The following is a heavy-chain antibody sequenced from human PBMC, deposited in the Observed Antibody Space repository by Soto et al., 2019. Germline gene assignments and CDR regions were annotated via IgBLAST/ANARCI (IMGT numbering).Heavy chain of an antibody. Sequence: QVQLVQSGAEVKKPGASVKVSCKASGYTFTSYDINWVRQATGQGLEWMGWMNPNSGNTGYAQKFQGRDTMTRKTSISTSYMELSSLRSEDTAVYYCAREHSSSWRFDYWGQGTLVTVSS. CDR1: GYTFTSYD. J-gene: IGHJ4*02. D-gene: IGHD6-13*01. CDR3: AREHSSSWRFDY. CDR2: MNPNSGNT. V-gene: IGHV1-8*01.